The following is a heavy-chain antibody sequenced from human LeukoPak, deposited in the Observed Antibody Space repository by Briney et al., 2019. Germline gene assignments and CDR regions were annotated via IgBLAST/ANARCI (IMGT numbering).Heavy chain of an antibody. CDR2: IYYSGST. V-gene: IGHV4-30-4*08. D-gene: IGHD3-16*01. J-gene: IGHJ5*02. Sequence: PSETLSLTCTVSGGSISSGDYYWSWIRRPPGKGLEWIGYIYYSGSTYYNPSLKSRVTISVDTSKNQFSLKLSSVTAADTAVYYCARGGGVTAWFDPWGQGTLVTVSS. CDR3: ARGGGVTAWFDP. CDR1: GGSISSGDYY.